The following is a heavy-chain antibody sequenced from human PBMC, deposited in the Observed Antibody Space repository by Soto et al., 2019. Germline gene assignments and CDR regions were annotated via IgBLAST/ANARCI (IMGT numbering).Heavy chain of an antibody. V-gene: IGHV3-23*01. CDR1: GFTFSSYA. D-gene: IGHD3-3*01. CDR2: ISGSGGST. J-gene: IGHJ3*02. Sequence: GGSLRLSCAASGFTFSSYAMSWVRQAPGKGLEWVSAISGSGGSTYYADSVKGRFTISRDNSKNTLYLQMNSLRAEDTAVYYCAKDKNTIFGVVIIIDAFDIWGQGTMVTVSS. CDR3: AKDKNTIFGVVIIIDAFDI.